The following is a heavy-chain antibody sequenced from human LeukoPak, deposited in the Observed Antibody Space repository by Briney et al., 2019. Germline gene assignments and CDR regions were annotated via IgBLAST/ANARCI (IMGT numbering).Heavy chain of an antibody. CDR3: AKDQSSWLTQTEYYFDY. D-gene: IGHD6-13*01. Sequence: GGSLRLSCAASGFTFSSYEMNWVRQAPGKGLEWVSYIGNSGSTIYYTDSVKGRFTISRDNAKNSLYLQMNSLRAEDTAVYYCAKDQSSWLTQTEYYFDYWGQGTLVTVSS. J-gene: IGHJ4*02. V-gene: IGHV3-48*03. CDR1: GFTFSSYE. CDR2: IGNSGSTI.